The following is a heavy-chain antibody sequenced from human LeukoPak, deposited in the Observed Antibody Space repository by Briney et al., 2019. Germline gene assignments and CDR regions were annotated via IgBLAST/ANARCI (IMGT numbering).Heavy chain of an antibody. CDR2: INWNGGST. J-gene: IGHJ1*01. CDR1: GFTFDDYG. D-gene: IGHD2-21*02. CDR3: ARVPYCGGDCPKYFQH. V-gene: IGHV3-20*04. Sequence: GGSLRLSCAASGFTFDDYGMSWVRQAPGKGLEWVSGINWNGGSTGYADSVKGRFTISRDNAKNSLYLQMNSLRAGDTALYYCARVPYCGGDCPKYFQHWGQGTLVSVSS.